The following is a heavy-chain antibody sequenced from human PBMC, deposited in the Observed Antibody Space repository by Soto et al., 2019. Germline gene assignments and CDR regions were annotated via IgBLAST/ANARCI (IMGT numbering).Heavy chain of an antibody. Sequence: GGSLRLSCAASGFTFSNAWINWVRQAPGKGLEWVGRIKSKTAGGTTDFAAPVKGRFAISRDDSKNMVYLQMNSLKTEDTALYYCTADYYCARLVLGFAYWGQGTLVSVSS. V-gene: IGHV3-15*07. CDR3: TADYYCARLVLGFAY. D-gene: IGHD2-21*01. J-gene: IGHJ4*02. CDR1: GFTFSNAW. CDR2: IKSKTAGGTT.